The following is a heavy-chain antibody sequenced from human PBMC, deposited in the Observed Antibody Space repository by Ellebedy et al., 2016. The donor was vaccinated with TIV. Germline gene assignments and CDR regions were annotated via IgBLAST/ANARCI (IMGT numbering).Heavy chain of an antibody. CDR3: ARKGLWFGELLIAGGMDV. CDR2: ISSSGSTI. CDR1: GSTFSDYY. D-gene: IGHD3-10*01. V-gene: IGHV3-11*01. Sequence: GGSLRLSXAASGSTFSDYYMSWIRQAPGKGLEWVSYISSSGSTIYYADSVKGRFTISRDNAKNSLYLQMNSLRAEDTAVYYCARKGLWFGELLIAGGMDVWGQGTTVTVPS. J-gene: IGHJ6*02.